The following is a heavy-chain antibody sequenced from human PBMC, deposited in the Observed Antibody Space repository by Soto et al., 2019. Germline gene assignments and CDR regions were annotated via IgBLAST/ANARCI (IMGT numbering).Heavy chain of an antibody. D-gene: IGHD1-26*01. J-gene: IGHJ4*02. CDR3: ASVSGQSGAPVAY. CDR2: IIPILDIT. CDR1: GGTFSNYT. Sequence: QVQLVQSGAEVKKPGSSVQVSCKASGGTFSNYTITWVRQAPGQGLEWMGRIIPILDITTYAQKFQGRVTITADKSTSTAYMELSSLTSEDTAVYYCASVSGQSGAPVAYWGQETLVTVSS. V-gene: IGHV1-69*02.